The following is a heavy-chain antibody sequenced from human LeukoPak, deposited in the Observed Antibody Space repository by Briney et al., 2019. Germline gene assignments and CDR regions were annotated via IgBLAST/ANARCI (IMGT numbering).Heavy chain of an antibody. D-gene: IGHD4-17*01. Sequence: GGSLRLSCAGSGFSFSSYWMTWVRQAPGKGLEWVSSISSSSSYIYYADSVKGRFTISRDNAKNSLYLQMNSLRAEDTAVYYCARDNGDYYYYYYYYMDVWGKGTTVTVSS. CDR1: GFSFSSYW. V-gene: IGHV3-21*01. J-gene: IGHJ6*03. CDR2: ISSSSSYI. CDR3: ARDNGDYYYYYYYYMDV.